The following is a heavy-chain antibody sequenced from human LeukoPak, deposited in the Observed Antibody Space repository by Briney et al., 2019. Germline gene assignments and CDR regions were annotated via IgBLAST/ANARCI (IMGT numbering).Heavy chain of an antibody. CDR3: ARMMATPYSGYFDY. J-gene: IGHJ4*02. CDR1: GFTFSCYW. Sequence: GRSLRLSCAASGFTFSCYWMSWVRQAPGKGLEWVANIKQDGSEKYYVDSVKGRFTISRDNAKNSLYLQMNSLRAEDTAVYYCARMMATPYSGYFDYWGQGTLVTVSS. D-gene: IGHD5-24*01. V-gene: IGHV3-7*01. CDR2: IKQDGSEK.